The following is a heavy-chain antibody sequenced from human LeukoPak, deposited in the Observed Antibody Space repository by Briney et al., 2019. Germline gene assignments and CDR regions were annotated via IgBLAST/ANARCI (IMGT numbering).Heavy chain of an antibody. CDR1: GGSISSTNW. D-gene: IGHD1-26*01. Sequence: PSETLSLTCGVSGGSISSTNWWSWVRQSPGQGLAWIGEISLSGLTNYNPSLKSRVSMSLDKSKNHLSLKLTSVTAADTAVYYCSRESGAFSPFGYWGPGTLVTVSS. CDR3: SRESGAFSPFGY. CDR2: ISLSGLT. J-gene: IGHJ4*02. V-gene: IGHV4-4*02.